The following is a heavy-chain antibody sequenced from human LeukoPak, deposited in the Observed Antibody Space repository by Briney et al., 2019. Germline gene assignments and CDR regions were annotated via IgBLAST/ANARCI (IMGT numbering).Heavy chain of an antibody. D-gene: IGHD4-23*01. V-gene: IGHV3-30*04. CDR2: ISYDGSNK. CDR3: ASGTVAAHF. CDR1: GFTFSSYA. J-gene: IGHJ4*02. Sequence: GRSLRLSCAASGFTFSSYAMHWVRQAPGKGLEWVAVISYDGSNKYYADSVKGRFTISRDNSKNTLYLQMNSLRAEDTALYYCASGTVAAHFWGQGTLVTVSS.